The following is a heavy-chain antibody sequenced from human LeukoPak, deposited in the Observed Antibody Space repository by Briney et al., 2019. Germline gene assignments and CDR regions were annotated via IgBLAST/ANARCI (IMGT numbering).Heavy chain of an antibody. CDR1: GGTFSSFG. J-gene: IGHJ3*02. Sequence: SVKVSCKSSGGTFSSFGISWVRQAPGQGLEWMGRIIPILGVANYAQMFQGRVTITADKYTSTAYMELSSLRSEDTAVYYCAREKGGNGWHTDAFDIWGQGTMVTVSS. D-gene: IGHD6-19*01. V-gene: IGHV1-69*04. CDR3: AREKGGNGWHTDAFDI. CDR2: IIPILGVA.